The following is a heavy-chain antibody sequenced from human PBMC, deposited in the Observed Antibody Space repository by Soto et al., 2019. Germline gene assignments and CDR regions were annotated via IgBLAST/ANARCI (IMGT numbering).Heavy chain of an antibody. V-gene: IGHV1-69*06. CDR1: GGTFSSDA. CDR2: IIPIFGTA. D-gene: IGHD3-3*01. J-gene: IGHJ6*02. Sequence: GASVKVSGKASGGTFSSDAISGVRQAPGQGLEWMGGIIPIFGTANYAQKFQGRVTIAADKATSTVYMELSSLRSEDTAVYYCAKSNRRLELDYYLYGMDVWGQGTTVSVS. CDR3: AKSNRRLELDYYLYGMDV.